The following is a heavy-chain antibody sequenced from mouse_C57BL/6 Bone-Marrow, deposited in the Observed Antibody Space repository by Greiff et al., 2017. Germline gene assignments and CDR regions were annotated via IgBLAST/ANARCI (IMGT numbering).Heavy chain of an antibody. CDR2: ISSGGSYT. Sequence: EVKLMESGGDLVKPGGSLKLSCAASGFTFSSYGMSWVRQTPDKRLEWVATISSGGSYTYYPDSVKGRFTISRDNAKNTLYLQMSSLKSEDTAMYYCAIRRQLRLFDYWGQGTTLTVSS. CDR1: GFTFSSYG. J-gene: IGHJ2*01. D-gene: IGHD3-2*02. CDR3: AIRRQLRLFDY. V-gene: IGHV5-6*02.